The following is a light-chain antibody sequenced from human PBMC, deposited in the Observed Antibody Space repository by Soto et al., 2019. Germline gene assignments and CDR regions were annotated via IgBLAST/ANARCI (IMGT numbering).Light chain of an antibody. CDR2: AAS. CDR3: QHSYTSPFT. Sequence: DIQMTQSPSSLSASVGDRVTITCRASQSITSYLNWYQQKPGKAPNLLIYAASSLQSGVPSRFSGNGSGTDFTLTISSLQPEDFATYYCQHSYTSPFTFGPGTKVDIK. CDR1: QSITSY. V-gene: IGKV1-39*01. J-gene: IGKJ3*01.